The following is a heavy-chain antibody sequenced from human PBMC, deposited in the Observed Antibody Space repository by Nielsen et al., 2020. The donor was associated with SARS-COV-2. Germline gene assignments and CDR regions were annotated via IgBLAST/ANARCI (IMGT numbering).Heavy chain of an antibody. D-gene: IGHD6-13*01. CDR1: GFTFSSYA. Sequence: GGSLRLSCAASGFTFSSYAMHWVRQAPGKGLEWVAVISYDGSNKYYADSVKGRFTISRDNSKNMLYLQMNSLRAEDTAVYYCARDLYSSNVWYYYGMDVWGQGTTVTVSS. V-gene: IGHV3-30-3*01. CDR2: ISYDGSNK. J-gene: IGHJ6*02. CDR3: ARDLYSSNVWYYYGMDV.